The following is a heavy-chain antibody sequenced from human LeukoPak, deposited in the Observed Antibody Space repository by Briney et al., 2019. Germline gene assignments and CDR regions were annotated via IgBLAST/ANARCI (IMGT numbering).Heavy chain of an antibody. V-gene: IGHV1-18*01. Sequence: ASVKVSSKASGYTFTSYGISWVRQAPGQGLEWMGWISAYNGNTNYAQKLQGRVTMTTDTSTSTAYMELRSLRSDDTAVYYCAREGMTYYYDSSGYYTDYWGQGTLVTVSS. CDR2: ISAYNGNT. CDR3: AREGMTYYYDSSGYYTDY. D-gene: IGHD3-22*01. J-gene: IGHJ4*02. CDR1: GYTFTSYG.